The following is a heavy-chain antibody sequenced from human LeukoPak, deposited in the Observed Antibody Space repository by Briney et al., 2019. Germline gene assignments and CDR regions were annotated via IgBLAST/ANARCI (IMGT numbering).Heavy chain of an antibody. D-gene: IGHD3-9*01. Sequence: GASVKVSCKASGYTCTGYYMHWVRQAPGQGLEWMGLINPNSGGTNYAQKFQGRVTMTRDTSISTAYMELRRLRSDDTAVYYCARGPTYYDILTGYYTLFDYWGQGTLVTVSS. CDR2: INPNSGGT. CDR3: ARGPTYYDILTGYYTLFDY. CDR1: GYTCTGYY. J-gene: IGHJ4*02. V-gene: IGHV1-2*02.